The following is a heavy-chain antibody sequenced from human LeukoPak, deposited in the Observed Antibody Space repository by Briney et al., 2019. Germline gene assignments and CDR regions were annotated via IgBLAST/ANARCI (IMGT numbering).Heavy chain of an antibody. CDR2: IYYSGST. CDR1: GGSISSGDYY. J-gene: IGHJ5*02. D-gene: IGHD3-10*01. CDR3: ARQATTKALWFGESIPNWFDP. V-gene: IGHV4-30-4*01. Sequence: PSQTLSLTCTVSGGSISSGDYYWSWIRQPPGKGLEWIGYIYYSGSTYYNPSLKSRVTISVDTSKNQFSLKLSSVTAADTAVYYCARQATTKALWFGESIPNWFDPWGQGTLVTVSS.